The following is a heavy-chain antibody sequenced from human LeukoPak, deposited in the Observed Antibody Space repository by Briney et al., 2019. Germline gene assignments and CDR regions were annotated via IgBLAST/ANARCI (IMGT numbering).Heavy chain of an antibody. V-gene: IGHV3-7*01. CDR1: GFTFSSYW. CDR2: IKQDGSEK. J-gene: IGHJ4*02. Sequence: PGGSLRLSCAASGFTFSSYWMSWVRQAPGKGLEWVANIKQDGSEKYYVDSVKGRFTISRDNAKNSLYLQMNSLRAEDTAVYYCARGVSSGWWGLFDYWGQGTLVTVPS. CDR3: ARGVSSGWWGLFDY. D-gene: IGHD6-19*01.